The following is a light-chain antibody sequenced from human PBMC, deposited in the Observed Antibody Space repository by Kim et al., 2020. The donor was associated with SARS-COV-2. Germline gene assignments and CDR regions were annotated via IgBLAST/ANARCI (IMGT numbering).Light chain of an antibody. Sequence: GQSITISCTGTSIDVGGYNYVSWYQQHPGKAPKLMIYDVSKRPSGVSNRFSGSKSGNTASLTISGLQAEDEADYYCSSYTSSSTWVFGGGTKLTVL. J-gene: IGLJ3*02. CDR3: SSYTSSSTWV. CDR1: SIDVGGYNY. CDR2: DVS. V-gene: IGLV2-14*04.